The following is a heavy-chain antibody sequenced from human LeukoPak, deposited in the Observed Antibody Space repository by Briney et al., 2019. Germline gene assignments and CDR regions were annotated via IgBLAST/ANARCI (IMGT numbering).Heavy chain of an antibody. CDR3: ARDSYYYDSSGYPPRRSPDY. Sequence: PSETLSLTCAVSGGSISSSNWWSWVRQPPGKGLEWIGEIYHSGSTNYNPSLKSRVTISVDKSKNQFSLKLSSVTAADTAVYYCARDSYYYDSSGYPPRRSPDYWGQGTLVTVSS. CDR1: GGSISSSNW. D-gene: IGHD3-22*01. V-gene: IGHV4-4*02. J-gene: IGHJ4*02. CDR2: IYHSGST.